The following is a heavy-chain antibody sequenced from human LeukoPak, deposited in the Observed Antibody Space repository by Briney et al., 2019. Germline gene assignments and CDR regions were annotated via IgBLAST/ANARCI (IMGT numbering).Heavy chain of an antibody. CDR2: FDPEDGET. D-gene: IGHD5-12*01. CDR1: GYPFTSFA. J-gene: IGHJ4*02. V-gene: IGHV1-24*01. CDR3: ATGNSGYDSRVIDY. Sequence: ASVKVSCKASGYPFTSFAISWVRQAPGKGLEWMGGFDPEDGETIYAQKFQGRVTMTEDTSTDTAYMELSSLRSEDTAVYYCATGNSGYDSRVIDYWGQGTLVTVSS.